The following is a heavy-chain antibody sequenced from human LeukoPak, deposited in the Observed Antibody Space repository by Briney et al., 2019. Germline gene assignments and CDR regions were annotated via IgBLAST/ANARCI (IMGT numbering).Heavy chain of an antibody. CDR3: AKTSLRVVADYYFDY. CDR1: GFTFSSYA. CDR2: ISGSGGST. Sequence: PGGSLRLSCAASGFTFSSYAMSCVRQAPGKGLEWVSAISGSGGSTYYADSVKGRFTISRDNSKNTLYLQMNSLRAEDTAVYYCAKTSLRVVADYYFDYWGQGTLVTVSS. V-gene: IGHV3-23*01. D-gene: IGHD2-15*01. J-gene: IGHJ4*02.